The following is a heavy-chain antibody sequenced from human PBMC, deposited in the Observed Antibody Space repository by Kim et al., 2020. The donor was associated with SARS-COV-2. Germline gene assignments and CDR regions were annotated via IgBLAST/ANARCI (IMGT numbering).Heavy chain of an antibody. V-gene: IGHV3-30-3*01. Sequence: GGSLRLSCAASGFTFSSYAMHWVRQAPGKGLEWVAVISYDGSNKYYADSVKGRFTISRDNSKNTLYLQMNSLRAEDTAVYYCARDFHDFWSGYYPFDYWG. D-gene: IGHD3-3*01. CDR2: ISYDGSNK. CDR1: GFTFSSYA. J-gene: IGHJ4*01. CDR3: ARDFHDFWSGYYPFDY.